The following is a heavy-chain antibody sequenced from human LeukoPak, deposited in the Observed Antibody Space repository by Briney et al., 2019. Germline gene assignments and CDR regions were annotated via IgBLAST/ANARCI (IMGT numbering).Heavy chain of an antibody. D-gene: IGHD4-23*01. Sequence: SVKVSCKASGRTFSSYAISWVRHAPGQGLEWMGRVIPILGIANYAQKFQGRVTITADTSTSTAYMELSSMRSEDTAVYYCARLSDYGGKVDYWGQGTLVTASS. CDR1: GRTFSSYA. CDR2: VIPILGIA. CDR3: ARLSDYGGKVDY. V-gene: IGHV1-69*04. J-gene: IGHJ4*02.